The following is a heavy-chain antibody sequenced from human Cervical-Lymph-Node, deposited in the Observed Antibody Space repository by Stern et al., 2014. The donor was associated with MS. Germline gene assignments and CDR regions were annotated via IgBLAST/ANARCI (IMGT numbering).Heavy chain of an antibody. V-gene: IGHV3-30*18. CDR1: RFTFDNYG. CDR2: ISYDGSNK. CDR3: AKHRGEDWNYAFWFDP. D-gene: IGHD1-7*01. J-gene: IGHJ5*02. Sequence: QVQLVESGGGVVQPGTSLRLSCAASRFTFDNYGIHWVRQAPGKGLEWVALISYDGSNKHYADSVKGRFTISRDNSNNTLFLQMNSRRAEDTAVYYCAKHRGEDWNYAFWFDPWGQGTLVTVSS.